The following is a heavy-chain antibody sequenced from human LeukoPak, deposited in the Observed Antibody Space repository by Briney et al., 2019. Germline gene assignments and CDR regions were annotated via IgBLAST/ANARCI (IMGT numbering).Heavy chain of an antibody. D-gene: IGHD3-3*01. CDR3: ATGGLRFLEWLPKNFDY. V-gene: IGHV1-24*01. Sequence: ASVKVSCKVSGYTLTELSMHWVRQAPGKGLEWMGGFDPEDGETIYAQKFQGRVTMTEDTSTDTAYMELSSLRSEDTAVYYCATGGLRFLEWLPKNFDYWGQGTLVTVSS. J-gene: IGHJ4*02. CDR2: FDPEDGET. CDR1: GYTLTELS.